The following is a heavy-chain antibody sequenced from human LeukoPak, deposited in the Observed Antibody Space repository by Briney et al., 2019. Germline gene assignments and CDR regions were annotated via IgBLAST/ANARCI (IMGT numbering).Heavy chain of an antibody. CDR2: IKQDGSEK. V-gene: IGHV3-7*05. Sequence: GGSLRHPCAASGLTFRYYRMILVTQAPGKGLEWVGNIKQDGSEKRYADSARGRFSISRDNAQTSLYLQMNSLRAEDTAVYYCAGAADPWLQLTWGQGTLVTVSS. J-gene: IGHJ5*02. CDR1: GLTFRYYR. CDR3: AGAADPWLQLT. D-gene: IGHD5-24*01.